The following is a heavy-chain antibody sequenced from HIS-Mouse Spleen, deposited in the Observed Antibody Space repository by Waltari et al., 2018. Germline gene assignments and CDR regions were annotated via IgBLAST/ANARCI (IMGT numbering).Heavy chain of an antibody. Sequence: EVQLVESGGGLVKPGGSLRLSCAASGFTFSNAWMSWVRQAPGKGLGGVGRIKRKTDGGTTDYAAPVKGRLTISREDSKNTLYLQMNSLKTEDTAVYYCTTVDVIAAAGQDYWGQGTLVTVSS. CDR2: IKRKTDGGTT. CDR3: TTVDVIAAAGQDY. CDR1: GFTFSNAW. J-gene: IGHJ4*02. V-gene: IGHV3-15*01. D-gene: IGHD6-13*01.